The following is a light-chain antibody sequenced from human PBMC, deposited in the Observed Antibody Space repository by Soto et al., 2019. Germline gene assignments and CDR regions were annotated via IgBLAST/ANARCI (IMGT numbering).Light chain of an antibody. V-gene: IGKV3-11*01. J-gene: IGKJ3*01. CDR1: QSVSSS. CDR3: QQRSNWPPEVT. Sequence: EIVLTQSPDTLSLSPGARATLSCRASQSVSSSLAWYQQKPGQAPRLLIYDASNRATGITARFSGSVSGTYFTLTIISLEPEDFAVYYCQQRSNWPPEVTFGTGTIVDIK. CDR2: DAS.